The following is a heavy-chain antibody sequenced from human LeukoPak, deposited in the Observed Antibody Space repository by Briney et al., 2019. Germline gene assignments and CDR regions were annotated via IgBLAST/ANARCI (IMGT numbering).Heavy chain of an antibody. CDR1: GFTFSSCA. CDR2: ISYDGSNK. D-gene: IGHD6-19*01. V-gene: IGHV3-30-3*01. CDR3: ARDQWLEYYYYYGMDV. J-gene: IGHJ6*02. Sequence: PWGSLRLSCAASGFTFSSCAMHWVRQAPGKGLEWVAVISYDGSNKYYADSVKGRFTISRDNSKNTLYLQMNSLRAEDTAVYYCARDQWLEYYYYYGMDVWGQGTTVTVSS.